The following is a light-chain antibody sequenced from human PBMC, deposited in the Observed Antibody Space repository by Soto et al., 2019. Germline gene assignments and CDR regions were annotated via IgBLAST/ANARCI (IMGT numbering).Light chain of an antibody. V-gene: IGKV3-15*01. CDR3: QQYNDWPPIT. Sequence: EIVMTQSPATLSVSPGERATLSCRASQSVSNNYLAWYQQKPGQAPRLVIFDASTRATGIPDRFTGRGSGTEFTLTISSLQSEDSAVYFCQQYNDWPPITFGGGTKVDIK. CDR2: DAS. CDR1: QSVSNN. J-gene: IGKJ4*01.